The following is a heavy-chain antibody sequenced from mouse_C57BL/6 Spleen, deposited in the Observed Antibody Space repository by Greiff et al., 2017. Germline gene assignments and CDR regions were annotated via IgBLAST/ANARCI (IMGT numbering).Heavy chain of an antibody. J-gene: IGHJ1*03. V-gene: IGHV1-80*01. CDR1: GYAFSSYW. Sequence: QVQLQQSGAELVKPGASVKISCKASGYAFSSYWMNWVKQRPGKGLEWIGQIYPGDGDTNYNGKFKGKATLTADKSSSTAYMQLSSLTSEDSAVYFCANQGGSSPYWYFDVWGTGTTVTVSS. D-gene: IGHD1-1*01. CDR3: ANQGGSSPYWYFDV. CDR2: IYPGDGDT.